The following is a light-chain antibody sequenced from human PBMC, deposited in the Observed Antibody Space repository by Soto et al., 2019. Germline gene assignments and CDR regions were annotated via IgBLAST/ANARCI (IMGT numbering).Light chain of an antibody. CDR2: EDN. Sequence: QSVLTQPPSVSAAPGQKVTISCSGSTSNIGNKYVSWYQQFPGTAPKLLIYEDNKRPSGIPDRFSGSKSGTSATLGITGLQTGDEADYYCGTWDTSLSASYVFGTGTKVTVL. CDR3: GTWDTSLSASYV. V-gene: IGLV1-51*02. CDR1: TSNIGNKY. J-gene: IGLJ1*01.